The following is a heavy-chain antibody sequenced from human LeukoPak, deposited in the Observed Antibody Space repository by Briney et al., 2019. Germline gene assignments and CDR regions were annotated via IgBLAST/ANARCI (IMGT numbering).Heavy chain of an antibody. V-gene: IGHV4-59*01. CDR2: IYYSGST. D-gene: IGHD3-10*01. J-gene: IGHJ4*02. CDR3: ARAEDTSVRGVPYIFDY. CDR1: GGSISSYY. Sequence: PSETLSLTCTVSGGSISSYYWSWIPQPPGKGLEGIGYIYYSGSTDYNPSLKSRVTISVDTSKNQFSLKLSSVTAADTAVYYCARAEDTSVRGVPYIFDYWGQGTLVTVSS.